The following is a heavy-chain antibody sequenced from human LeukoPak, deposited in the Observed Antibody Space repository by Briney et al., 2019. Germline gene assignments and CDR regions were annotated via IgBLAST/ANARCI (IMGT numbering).Heavy chain of an antibody. J-gene: IGHJ4*02. Sequence: SETLSLTCAVYGGSFSGYYWSWIRQPPGKGLEWIGEINHSGSTNYNPSLKSRVTISVDTSKNQFSLKLSSVTAADTAVYYCAREYYYGSGSYSQPFDYWGQGTLVTVSS. CDR2: INHSGST. V-gene: IGHV4-34*01. CDR1: GGSFSGYY. D-gene: IGHD3-10*01. CDR3: AREYYYGSGSYSQPFDY.